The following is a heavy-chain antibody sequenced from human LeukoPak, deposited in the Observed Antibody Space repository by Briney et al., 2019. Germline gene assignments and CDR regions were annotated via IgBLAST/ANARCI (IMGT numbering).Heavy chain of an antibody. CDR3: ARESSPYYYDSSGYPELGHFDY. D-gene: IGHD3-22*01. J-gene: IGHJ4*02. V-gene: IGHV4-59*01. CDR1: GGSISSYY. Sequence: SETLSPTCTVSGGSISSYYWSWIRQPPGKGLEWIGYIYYSGSTNYNPSLKSRVTISVDTSKNQFSLKLSSVTAADTAVYYCARESSPYYYDSSGYPELGHFDYWGQGTLVTVSS. CDR2: IYYSGST.